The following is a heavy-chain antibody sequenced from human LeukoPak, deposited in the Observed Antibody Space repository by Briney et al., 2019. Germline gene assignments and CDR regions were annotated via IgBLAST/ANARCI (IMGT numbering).Heavy chain of an antibody. CDR3: ARGSKMATYSGNNSPGSPFDY. CDR1: GGTFSSYA. D-gene: IGHD5-24*01. CDR2: IIPIFGTA. V-gene: IGHV1-69*13. Sequence: SVKVSCKASGGTFSSYAISWVRQAPGQGLEWMGGIIPIFGTANYAQKFQGRVTITADESSSTAYMELSSLRSEDTAVYYCARGSKMATYSGNNSPGSPFDYWGQGTLVTVSS. J-gene: IGHJ4*02.